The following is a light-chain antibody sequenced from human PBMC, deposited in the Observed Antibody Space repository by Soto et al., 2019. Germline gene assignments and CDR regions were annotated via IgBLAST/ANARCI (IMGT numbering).Light chain of an antibody. CDR2: EGT. J-gene: IGLJ2*01. CDR3: CSYASGATPVL. CDR1: SSDVGGYNL. Sequence: QSALTQPASVSGSPGQSITISCTGTSSDVGGYNLVSWFQQHPGKAPKLMIYEGTKRPSGVSNRLSGSKSGNTASLTISGLQAEDEAYYYCCSYASGATPVLFGGGTKLTVL. V-gene: IGLV2-23*01.